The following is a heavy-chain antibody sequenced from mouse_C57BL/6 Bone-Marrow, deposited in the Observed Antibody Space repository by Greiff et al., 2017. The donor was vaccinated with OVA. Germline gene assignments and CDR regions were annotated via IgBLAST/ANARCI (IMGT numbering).Heavy chain of an antibody. D-gene: IGHD2-10*02. Sequence: QVQLQQPGAELVKPGASVKMSCKASGYTFTSYWITWVKQRPGQGLEWIGDIYPGSGSTKYNEKFKSKATLTVDTSSSTAYMQLRSLTSEDAAVYDCARVVWYHYAMDYWGQGTSVTGSS. CDR3: ARVVWYHYAMDY. J-gene: IGHJ4*01. V-gene: IGHV1-55*01. CDR1: GYTFTSYW. CDR2: IYPGSGST.